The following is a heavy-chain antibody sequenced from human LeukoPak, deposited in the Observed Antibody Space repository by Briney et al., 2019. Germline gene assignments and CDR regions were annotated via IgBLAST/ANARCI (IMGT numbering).Heavy chain of an antibody. CDR1: GGSISSGGYY. D-gene: IGHD3-22*01. CDR3: ARGFHYYDSSGYDNNWFDP. V-gene: IGHV4-31*03. Sequence: SQTLSLTCTVSGGSISSGGYYWSWIRQHPGKGLEWIGYIYYSGSTYYNPSLKSRVTISVDTSKNQFSLKLSSVTAADTAVYYCARGFHYYDSSGYDNNWFDPWGQGTLVTVSS. CDR2: IYYSGST. J-gene: IGHJ5*02.